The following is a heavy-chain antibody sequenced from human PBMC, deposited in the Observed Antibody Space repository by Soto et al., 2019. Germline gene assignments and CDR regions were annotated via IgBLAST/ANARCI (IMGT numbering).Heavy chain of an antibody. CDR1: GFTFSSYA. D-gene: IGHD1-26*01. J-gene: IGHJ4*02. CDR3: AQKGAVGATYFFDY. CDR2: ISGGRGST. Sequence: ESGGGLVQPGGSLRLSCAASGFTFSSYAMSWVRQAPGKGLEWVSAISGGRGSTHYADSVKGRFTISRDTSKNTLYLQMNSLRAADTAVYYCAQKGAVGATYFFDYWGQGALVTVSS. V-gene: IGHV3-23*01.